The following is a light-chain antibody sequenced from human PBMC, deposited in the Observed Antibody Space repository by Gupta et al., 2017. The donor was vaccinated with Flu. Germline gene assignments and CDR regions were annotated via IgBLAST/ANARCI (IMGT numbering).Light chain of an antibody. CDR3: QLWDSDSDHVI. V-gene: IGLV3-21*02. CDR1: NIGSKS. J-gene: IGLJ2*01. Sequence: SYVLTQPPSVSVAPRQTARITCGADNIGSKSVHWYQQRPGQAPVLIVYDDNDRPSGVPERFSGSNSGHTAILTISRVEAGDEADYYCQLWDSDSDHVIFGGGTKLTVL. CDR2: DDN.